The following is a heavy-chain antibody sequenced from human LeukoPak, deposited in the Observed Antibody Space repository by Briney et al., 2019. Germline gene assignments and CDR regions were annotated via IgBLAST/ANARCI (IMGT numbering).Heavy chain of an antibody. CDR2: ISSSGSYI. V-gene: IGHV3-21*04. CDR3: ARGLRGPENSWFDP. Sequence: GGSLRLSCAASGFSFSSHSMNWVRQAPGKGLEWVSSISSSGSYIYYADSVKGRFTISRDNAKNSLYLQMNSLRAEDTAVYYCARGLRGPENSWFDPWGQGTLVTVSS. J-gene: IGHJ5*02. D-gene: IGHD3-10*01. CDR1: GFSFSSHS.